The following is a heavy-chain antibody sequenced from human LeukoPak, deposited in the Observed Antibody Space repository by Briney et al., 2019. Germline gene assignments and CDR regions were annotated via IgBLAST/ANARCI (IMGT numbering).Heavy chain of an antibody. V-gene: IGHV1-2*02. J-gene: IGHJ4*02. CDR2: INSNSGGA. D-gene: IGHD6-19*01. Sequence: ASVKVSCKASGYTFTGYHIHWVRQAPGEGLEWMGWINSNSGGANSAQKYLGRVSMTRDTSISTVYMDLTNLRSDDTAVYYCARDSGSSGWDPTSFLDYWGRGTLVTVSS. CDR3: ARDSGSSGWDPTSFLDY. CDR1: GYTFTGYH.